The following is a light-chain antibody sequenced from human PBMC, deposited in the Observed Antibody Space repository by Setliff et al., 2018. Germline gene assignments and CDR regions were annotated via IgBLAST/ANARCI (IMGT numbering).Light chain of an antibody. V-gene: IGLV8-61*01. CDR3: ELFMGRGIYV. Sequence: QTLVTQEPSFPVSPGGTVTLTCGLSSGSVSTSYYPSWYQQTPGQAPRTLIYSTNIRSSGVPHRFSGSILGNKAALTITGAQAEDESDYYCELFMGRGIYVFGNGTKVTVL. J-gene: IGLJ1*01. CDR1: SGSVSTSYY. CDR2: STN.